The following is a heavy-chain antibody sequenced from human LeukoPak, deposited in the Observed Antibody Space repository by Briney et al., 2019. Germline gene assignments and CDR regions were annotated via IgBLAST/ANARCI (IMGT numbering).Heavy chain of an antibody. CDR2: IRNKANNYAT. CDR3: TRPGGDGYRDY. Sequence: PGGSLRLSCAASGFTFSGSAMYWVRQASGKGLEWVGRIRNKANNYATAYAASVKGRFTISRDDSKNTAYLQMNSLKTEDTAVYYCTRPGGDGYRDYWGQGTLVTVSS. J-gene: IGHJ4*02. CDR1: GFTFSGSA. V-gene: IGHV3-73*01. D-gene: IGHD5-24*01.